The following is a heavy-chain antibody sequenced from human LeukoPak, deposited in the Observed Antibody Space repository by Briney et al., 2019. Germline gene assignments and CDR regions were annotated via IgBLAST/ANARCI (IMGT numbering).Heavy chain of an antibody. V-gene: IGHV3-11*01. D-gene: IGHD2-15*01. CDR3: ARVLRYCSGGNCYSGGLGYMDV. Sequence: PGGSLRLSCTVSGFTFSDYNMRWIRQAPGKGLEWVSSISRSGSTKYYADSVKGRFTISRDNGKNSLFLQMNSLRAEETAVYYCARVLRYCSGGNCYSGGLGYMDVWGKGTTVTISS. J-gene: IGHJ6*03. CDR1: GFTFSDYN. CDR2: ISRSGSTK.